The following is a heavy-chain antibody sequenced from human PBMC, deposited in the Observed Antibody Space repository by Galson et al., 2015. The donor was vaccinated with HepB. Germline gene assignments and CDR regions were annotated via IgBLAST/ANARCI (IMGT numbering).Heavy chain of an antibody. Sequence: SVKVSCKASGFTFSTSAVQWVRQARGQRLEWIGWIVVGSGNTNSAQKFQERVTITRDMSTSTAYMELSSLRSEDTAVYYCAAPAGDCGSSSCTQFDYWGQGTLVTVSS. CDR3: AAPAGDCGSSSCTQFDY. CDR1: GFTFSTSA. V-gene: IGHV1-58*01. D-gene: IGHD2-2*01. J-gene: IGHJ4*02. CDR2: IVVGSGNT.